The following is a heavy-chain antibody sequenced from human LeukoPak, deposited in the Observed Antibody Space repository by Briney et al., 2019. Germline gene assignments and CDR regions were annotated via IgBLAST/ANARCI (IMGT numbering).Heavy chain of an antibody. D-gene: IGHD2-2*01. CDR1: GFTFSIYA. J-gene: IGHJ4*02. CDR2: ISGSGGST. V-gene: IGHV3-23*01. Sequence: GGSLRLSCTASGFTFSIYAMNWVRQAPGKGLEWVSAISGSGGSTYYADSVKGRFTISRDNSKNTLYLQMNSLRAEDTAVYYCAKDCSSTSCLGGYWGQGTLVTVSS. CDR3: AKDCSSTSCLGGY.